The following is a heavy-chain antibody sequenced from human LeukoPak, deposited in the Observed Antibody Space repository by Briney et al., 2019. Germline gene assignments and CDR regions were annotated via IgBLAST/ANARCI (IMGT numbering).Heavy chain of an antibody. CDR3: ARASGSSAYYYFDY. Sequence: GGSLRLSCAASGFTFSSYGMHWVRQAPGKGLEWVALIWLDGSNKYYADSVKGRFTVSRDNSNNTLFLQMNSLRADDTAAYYCARASGSSAYYYFDYWGQGTLVTVSS. CDR1: GFTFSSYG. V-gene: IGHV3-33*01. CDR2: IWLDGSNK. J-gene: IGHJ4*02. D-gene: IGHD3-22*01.